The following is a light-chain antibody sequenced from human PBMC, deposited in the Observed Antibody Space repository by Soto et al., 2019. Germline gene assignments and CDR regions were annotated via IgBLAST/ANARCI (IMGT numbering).Light chain of an antibody. CDR2: LNSDGSH. CDR3: QTWGTGIVV. Sequence: QAVLTQSPSASASLGASVKLTCTLSSGHISYAIAWHQQQPKKGPRYLMKLNSDGSHSKGEGIPDRFSGSSSGAERYLTISRLQSEDEADYYCQTWGTGIVVFGGGTKLTVL. CDR1: SGHISYA. V-gene: IGLV4-69*01. J-gene: IGLJ2*01.